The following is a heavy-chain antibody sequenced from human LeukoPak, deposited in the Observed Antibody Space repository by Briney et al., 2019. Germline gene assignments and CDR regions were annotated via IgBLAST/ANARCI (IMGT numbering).Heavy chain of an antibody. V-gene: IGHV4-4*02. CDR2: IYHSGST. CDR3: ARVPDYYDSSGYYYFDY. J-gene: IGHJ4*02. CDR1: GGSISSSNW. Sequence: SETLSLTCAVSGGSISSSNWWSWVRLPPGEGLEWIGEIYHSGSTNYNPSLKSRVTISVDKSKNQFSLKLSSVTAADTAVYYCARVPDYYDSSGYYYFDYWGQGTLVTVSS. D-gene: IGHD3-22*01.